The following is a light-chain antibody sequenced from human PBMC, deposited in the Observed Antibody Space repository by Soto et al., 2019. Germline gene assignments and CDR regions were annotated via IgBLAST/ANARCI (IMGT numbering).Light chain of an antibody. CDR1: QSIRSNY. V-gene: IGKV3-20*01. CDR2: GTS. CDR3: QQFDDSVT. Sequence: EIVLTQSPGTLSLSPGERATLSCRASQSIRSNYLAWYQQKPGQAPRFLIYGTSDRATGTPDRFSGSGSGTDFTLTISRLEPEDSAVYYCQQFDDSVTFGQGTRLEIK. J-gene: IGKJ5*01.